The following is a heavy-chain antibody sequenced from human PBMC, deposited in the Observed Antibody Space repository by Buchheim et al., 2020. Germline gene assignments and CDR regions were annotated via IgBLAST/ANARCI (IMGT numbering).Heavy chain of an antibody. Sequence: QVQLVESGGGVVQPGRSLRLSCAASGFTFSSYGMHWVRQAPGKGLEWVAVIWYDGSNKYYADSVKGRFTISRDNSKNTLYLQMNSLRAEDTAVYYCAKRGDGYCSSTSCYPLDYWGQGTL. CDR1: GFTFSSYG. D-gene: IGHD2-2*01. V-gene: IGHV3-33*06. CDR2: IWYDGSNK. CDR3: AKRGDGYCSSTSCYPLDY. J-gene: IGHJ4*02.